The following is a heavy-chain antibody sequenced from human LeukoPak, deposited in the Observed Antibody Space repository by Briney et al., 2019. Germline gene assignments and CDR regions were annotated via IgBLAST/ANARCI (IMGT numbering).Heavy chain of an antibody. D-gene: IGHD3-3*01. CDR3: AKDRAILGRSGYPLDY. CDR1: GFTFSNYG. Sequence: GGSLRLSCAASGFTFSNYGMHWVRQAPGKGLEWVAFIRYDGSNIYYADSVKGRFIMSRDNSKNTLSLQVNSLTPEDTAVYYCAKDRAILGRSGYPLDYWGQGTLVTVSS. CDR2: IRYDGSNI. J-gene: IGHJ4*02. V-gene: IGHV3-30*02.